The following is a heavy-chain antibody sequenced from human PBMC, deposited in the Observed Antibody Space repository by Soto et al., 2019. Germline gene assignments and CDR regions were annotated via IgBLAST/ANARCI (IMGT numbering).Heavy chain of an antibody. J-gene: IGHJ4*02. V-gene: IGHV3-15*01. CDR2: IKSKDVGGTT. CDR1: GFTFSHVW. CDR3: TTDYGGKSFGS. Sequence: SCAASGFTFSHVWMGWVRQAPGKGLEWVGRIKSKDVGGTTDYAAPVKGRFFISRDDSKNTLYLQMNSLKTEDTAVYYCTTDYGGKSFGSWGQGDLVTVSS. D-gene: IGHD4-17*01.